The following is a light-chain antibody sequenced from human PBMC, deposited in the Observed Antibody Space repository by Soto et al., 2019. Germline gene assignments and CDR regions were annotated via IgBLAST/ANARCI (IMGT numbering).Light chain of an antibody. V-gene: IGKV3-15*01. J-gene: IGKJ1*01. CDR1: QSVNSN. CDR2: GAS. CDR3: QQYNNWLWT. Sequence: EIVMTQSPATVSVSPGERATLSCRASQSVNSNLVWYQHKPGQAPMLLIYGASTRATGIPARFSGSGSGRDFTLTISSLQSEDFALYYCQQYNNWLWTFGQGTRVEIK.